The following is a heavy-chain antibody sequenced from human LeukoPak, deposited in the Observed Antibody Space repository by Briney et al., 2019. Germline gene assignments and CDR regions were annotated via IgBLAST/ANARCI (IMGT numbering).Heavy chain of an antibody. D-gene: IGHD3-10*01. CDR1: GGSISSYY. CDR3: ARGGGLDAFDI. J-gene: IGHJ3*02. V-gene: IGHV4-59*01. CDR2: IYYSGST. Sequence: KPSETLSLTCTVSGGSISSYYWSWIRQPPGKGVEWIGYIYYSGSTNYDPSLKSRVTISVDTSKNQFSLKLSSVTAADTAVYYCARGGGLDAFDIWGQGTMVAVSS.